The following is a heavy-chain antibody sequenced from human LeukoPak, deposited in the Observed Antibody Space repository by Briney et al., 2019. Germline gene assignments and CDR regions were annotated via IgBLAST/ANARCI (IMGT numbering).Heavy chain of an antibody. D-gene: IGHD6-13*01. CDR1: GGSISSSSYY. V-gene: IGHV4-39*01. CDR3: ATLTPGIATSGTLIPAY. Sequence: SETLSLTCTVSGGSISSSSYYWGWICQPPGKGLGWIGSIYYSGSTYYNPSLKSRVTISVDTSKNQFSLKLSSVTAADTAVYYCATLTPGIATSGTLIPAYWGHGTLVTVSS. J-gene: IGHJ4*01. CDR2: IYYSGST.